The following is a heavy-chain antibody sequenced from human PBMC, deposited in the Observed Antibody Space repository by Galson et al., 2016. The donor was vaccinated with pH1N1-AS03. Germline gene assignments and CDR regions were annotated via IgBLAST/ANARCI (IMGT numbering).Heavy chain of an antibody. CDR1: GFIFSNIG. V-gene: IGHV3-21*06. D-gene: IGHD2-2*01. Sequence: SLRLSCAASGFIFSNIGMNWVRQVPGKGPEWVSSIDSSGSHISYAHSLKGRFTVSRTNTKNSLFLPINSLRADEDTAVYYCVRDGTSGSTVEHWGQGTLVTVSS. CDR3: VRDGTSGSTVEH. CDR2: IDSSGSHI. J-gene: IGHJ4*02.